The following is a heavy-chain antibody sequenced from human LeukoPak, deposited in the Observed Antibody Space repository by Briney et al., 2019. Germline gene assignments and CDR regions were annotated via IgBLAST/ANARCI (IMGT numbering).Heavy chain of an antibody. CDR3: ARPLAARSYYYYYMDV. V-gene: IGHV3-21*01. Sequence: GGSLRLPCAASGFTFSSYWMSWVRQAPGKGLEWVSSISSSSSYIYYADSVKGRFTISRDNAKNSLYLQMNSLRAEDTAVYYCARPLAARSYYYYYMDVWGKGTTVTVSS. CDR1: GFTFSSYW. CDR2: ISSSSSYI. J-gene: IGHJ6*03. D-gene: IGHD6-6*01.